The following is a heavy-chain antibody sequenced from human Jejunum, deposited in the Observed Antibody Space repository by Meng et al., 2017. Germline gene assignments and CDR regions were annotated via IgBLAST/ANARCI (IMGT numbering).Heavy chain of an antibody. D-gene: IGHD2-21*02. Sequence: GALVESWGGVFPPGRSPELSLAASGIIFSTYAIHWVRQGPGKGLEWVAVLWYDGSNQYYGDSVKGRFTISRDHSKNTLYLQMDSLRAEDTAVYYCARTPATDWYFDLWGRGTLVTVSS. V-gene: IGHV3-33*01. CDR2: LWYDGSNQ. CDR1: GIIFSTYA. CDR3: ARTPATDWYFDL. J-gene: IGHJ2*01.